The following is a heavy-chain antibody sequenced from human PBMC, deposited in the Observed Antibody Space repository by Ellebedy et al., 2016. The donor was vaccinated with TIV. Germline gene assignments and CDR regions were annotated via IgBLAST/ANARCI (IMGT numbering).Heavy chain of an antibody. CDR3: ARRMVAADIGGFDI. D-gene: IGHD6-13*01. Sequence: PSETLSLTYTVSGGSISSRSSYWGWLRQPPGTGLEWIGSIYYSGKTYYNPSLKSRVTVSVDTSNNQFSLTLNSVTAADTAVYYCARRMVAADIGGFDIWGQGTMVAVSS. V-gene: IGHV4-39*07. J-gene: IGHJ3*02. CDR1: GGSISSRSSY. CDR2: IYYSGKT.